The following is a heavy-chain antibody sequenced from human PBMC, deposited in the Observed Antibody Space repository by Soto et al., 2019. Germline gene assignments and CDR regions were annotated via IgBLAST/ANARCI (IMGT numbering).Heavy chain of an antibody. J-gene: IGHJ3*02. D-gene: IGHD2-8*01. Sequence: SETLSLTCAVYGGSCSGYYGSWIRQPPGKGLEWTGEINHSGSTNYNPSLKSRVTISVDTSKNQFSLKLSSVTAADTAVYYCARGRRYCTNGVCYTGAFDIWGQRPMVTVSS. CDR1: GGSCSGYY. CDR2: INHSGST. V-gene: IGHV4-34*01. CDR3: ARGRRYCTNGVCYTGAFDI.